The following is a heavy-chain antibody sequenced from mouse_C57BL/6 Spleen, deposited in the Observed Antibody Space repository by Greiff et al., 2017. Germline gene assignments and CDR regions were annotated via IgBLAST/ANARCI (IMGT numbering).Heavy chain of an antibody. D-gene: IGHD4-1*01. CDR2: IDPETGGT. J-gene: IGHJ1*03. CDR1: GYTFTDYE. Sequence: QVQLKESGAELVRPGASVTLSCKASGYTFTDYEMHWVKQTPVHGLEWIGAIDPETGGTAYNQKFKGKAILTADKSSSTAYMELRSLTSEDSAVYYCTRGWDLGYFDVWGTGTTVTVSS. V-gene: IGHV1-15*01. CDR3: TRGWDLGYFDV.